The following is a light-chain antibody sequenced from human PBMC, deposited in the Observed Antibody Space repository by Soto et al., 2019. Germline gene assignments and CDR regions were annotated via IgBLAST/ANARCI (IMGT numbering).Light chain of an antibody. CDR2: DVS. CDR3: SSYTSSSTLV. Sequence: QSWLTQPASVAGSPGKAITISLTGTNKVVGGYNYVSWYQQHPGKAPKLMIYDVSNRPSGVSNRFSGSKSGNTASLTISGLQAEDEADYYCSSYTSSSTLVFGTGTKVTVL. V-gene: IGLV2-14*01. J-gene: IGLJ1*01. CDR1: NKVVGGYNY.